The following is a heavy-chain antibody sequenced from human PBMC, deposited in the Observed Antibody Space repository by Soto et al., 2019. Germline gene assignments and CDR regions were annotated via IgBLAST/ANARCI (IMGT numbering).Heavy chain of an antibody. V-gene: IGHV4-34*01. CDR2: INHSGST. J-gene: IGHJ5*02. CDR1: GGSFSGYY. CDR3: ARGGHSYGYNWFDT. D-gene: IGHD5-18*01. Sequence: SETLSLTCAVYGGSFSGYYWSWIRQPPGKGLEWIGEINHSGSTNYNPSLKSRVTISVDTSKNQFSLKLSSVTAADTAVYYCARGGHSYGYNWFDTWGQGTLVTVSS.